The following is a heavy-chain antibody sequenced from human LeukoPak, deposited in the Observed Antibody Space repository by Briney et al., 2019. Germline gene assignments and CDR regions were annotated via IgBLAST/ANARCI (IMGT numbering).Heavy chain of an antibody. Sequence: GASVKVSCKASGYTFTSYYMHWVRQAPGQGLEWMGIINPSGGGTSYAQKFQGRVTMTRDTSMSTVYMELSSLRSEDTAVYYCARGSEYSSSWYMVSRGDWFDPWGQGTLVTVSS. J-gene: IGHJ5*02. CDR2: INPSGGGT. CDR3: ARGSEYSSSWYMVSRGDWFDP. V-gene: IGHV1-46*01. D-gene: IGHD6-13*01. CDR1: GYTFTSYY.